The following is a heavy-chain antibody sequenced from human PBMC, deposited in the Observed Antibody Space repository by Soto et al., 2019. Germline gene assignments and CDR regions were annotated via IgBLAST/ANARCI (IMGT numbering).Heavy chain of an antibody. CDR2: TYYRSKWYN. CDR1: GDSVSSNSAA. D-gene: IGHD6-13*01. J-gene: IGHJ4*02. Sequence: PSQTLSLTCVISGDSVSSNSAAWNWIRQSPSRGLEWLGRTYYRSKWYNDYAVSVKSRITINPDTSKNQFSLQLNSVSPEDPAVSSCATAPSLGSSWYWGDYLDYLEQRPLV. CDR3: ATAPSLGSSWYWGDYLDY. V-gene: IGHV6-1*01.